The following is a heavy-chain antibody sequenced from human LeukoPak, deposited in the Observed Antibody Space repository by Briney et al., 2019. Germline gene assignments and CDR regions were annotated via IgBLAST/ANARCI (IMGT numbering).Heavy chain of an antibody. V-gene: IGHV4-61*01. CDR3: ARGGEIRTRSGMDV. J-gene: IGHJ6*02. CDR1: GGSVSSGTYY. D-gene: IGHD2-2*01. Sequence: SETLSLTCTVSGGSVSSGTYYWSWIRQPPGKGLEWIGYIYYSGTTNYNPSLKSRVTISVDTSKNQFSLKLSSVTAADTAVYYCARGGEIRTRSGMDVWGQGTTVTVSS. CDR2: IYYSGTT.